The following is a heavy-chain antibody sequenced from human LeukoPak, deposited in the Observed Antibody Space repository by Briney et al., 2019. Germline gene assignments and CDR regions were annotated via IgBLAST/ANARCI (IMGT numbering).Heavy chain of an antibody. D-gene: IGHD2-2*01. CDR2: INPISGGT. Sequence: EAAVKVSCKASGYTFTGYYMHWVRQAPGQGLEWMGWINPISGGTNYAQKFQGRVTMTRDTSISTAYMELSRLRSDDTAVYYCARDPSFPIVVVPAAMSQSPGAFDIWGQGTMVTVSS. CDR3: ARDPSFPIVVVPAAMSQSPGAFDI. CDR1: GYTFTGYY. V-gene: IGHV1-2*02. J-gene: IGHJ3*02.